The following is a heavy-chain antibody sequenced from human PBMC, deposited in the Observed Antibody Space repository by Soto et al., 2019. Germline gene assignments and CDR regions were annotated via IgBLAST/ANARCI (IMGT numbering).Heavy chain of an antibody. Sequence: EVQLVESGGGLVKPGGSLRLSCAASGFTFSSYSMNWVRQAPGKGLEWVSSISSSSSYIYYADSVKGRFTISRDNAKNSLYLQMNSLSAEDTAVYYCARSGAWYDSSGYYPSHFDYWGQGTLVTVSS. CDR2: ISSSSSYI. CDR1: GFTFSSYS. V-gene: IGHV3-21*01. J-gene: IGHJ4*02. CDR3: ARSGAWYDSSGYYPSHFDY. D-gene: IGHD3-22*01.